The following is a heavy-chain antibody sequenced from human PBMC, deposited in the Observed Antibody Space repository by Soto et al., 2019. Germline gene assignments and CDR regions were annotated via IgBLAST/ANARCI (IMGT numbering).Heavy chain of an antibody. Sequence: PGGSLRLSCAAYGFTFSSYAMSWVRQAPGKGLEWVSTISGSDGRTYSTDSVKGRFTISRDNSRNTAYLQMNSLRVEDTAVYYCAKGVSQYTPLALFDYWGRGTLVTVSS. CDR2: ISGSDGRT. D-gene: IGHD5-18*01. CDR1: GFTFSSYA. CDR3: AKGVSQYTPLALFDY. J-gene: IGHJ4*02. V-gene: IGHV3-23*01.